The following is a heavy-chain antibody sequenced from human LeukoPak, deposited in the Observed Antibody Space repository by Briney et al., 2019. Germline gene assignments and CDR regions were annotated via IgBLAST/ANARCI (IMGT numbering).Heavy chain of an antibody. J-gene: IGHJ4*02. CDR1: GGTFSSYA. V-gene: IGHV1-69*06. CDR3: ARTGGWLQFEYYFGY. CDR2: IIPIFGTA. D-gene: IGHD5-24*01. Sequence: SVKVSCKASGGTFSSYAISWVRQAPGQGLEWMGGIIPIFGTANYAQKFQGRVTITAVKSTSTAYMELSSLRSEDTAVYYCARTGGWLQFEYYFGYWGQGTLVTVSS.